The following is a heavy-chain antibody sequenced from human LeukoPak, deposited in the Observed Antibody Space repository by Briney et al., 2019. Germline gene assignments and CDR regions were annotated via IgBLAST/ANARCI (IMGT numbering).Heavy chain of an antibody. J-gene: IGHJ5*02. D-gene: IGHD3-3*01. CDR2: IRYDGSNK. CDR3: ARGRTEWPNLNWFDP. Sequence: GGSLRLSCAASGFTLSSYGMHWVRQAPGKGLEWVAFIRYDGSNKYYADSVKGRFTISRDNSKNTLYLQMNSLRSEDTAVYYCARGRTEWPNLNWFDPWGQGTLVTVSS. V-gene: IGHV3-30*02. CDR1: GFTLSSYG.